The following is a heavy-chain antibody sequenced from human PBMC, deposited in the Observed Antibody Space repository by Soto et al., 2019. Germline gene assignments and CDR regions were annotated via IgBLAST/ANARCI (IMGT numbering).Heavy chain of an antibody. CDR1: GGSLSGYS. Sequence: SETLSLTCAVYGGSLSGYSWTWIRQPPGKGLEWIGEVNHRGSTNYNPSLKSRLTIAAATSKSQFSLKLVSVTAADTAVYYCARGARPGTKIVVTTATGDYFDFWGQGTLITVSS. CDR2: VNHRGST. J-gene: IGHJ4*02. CDR3: ARGARPGTKIVVTTATGDYFDF. D-gene: IGHD2-15*01. V-gene: IGHV4-34*01.